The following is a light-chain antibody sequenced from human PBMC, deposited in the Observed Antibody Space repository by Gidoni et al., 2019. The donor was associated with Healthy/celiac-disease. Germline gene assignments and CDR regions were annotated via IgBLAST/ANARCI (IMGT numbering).Light chain of an antibody. Sequence: DIQMTQSPSSLSASVGDRVTITCRASQSISSYFNWYQQKPGKATKLLIYAASSVQSGVPSRFSGSVSWTDFTLTSSSLQPEDFATYSFQQSYSTPITVXXXTRLEIK. CDR3: QQSYSTPIT. CDR1: QSISSY. V-gene: IGKV1-39*01. CDR2: AAS. J-gene: IGKJ5*01.